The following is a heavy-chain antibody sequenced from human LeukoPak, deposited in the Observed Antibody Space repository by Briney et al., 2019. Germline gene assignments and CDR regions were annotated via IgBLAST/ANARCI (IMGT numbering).Heavy chain of an antibody. CDR2: FNHSGST. J-gene: IGHJ4*02. Sequence: SETLSLTCSVYGGSFSGYYWSWIRQPPGNGLEWIGQFNHSGSTNYNPSLKSRVTISVDTSKNQFSLKLSSVTAADTAVYYCARAGYCSSTSCYASARGYWGQGTLVTVSS. D-gene: IGHD2-2*01. V-gene: IGHV4-34*01. CDR1: GGSFSGYY. CDR3: ARAGYCSSTSCYASARGY.